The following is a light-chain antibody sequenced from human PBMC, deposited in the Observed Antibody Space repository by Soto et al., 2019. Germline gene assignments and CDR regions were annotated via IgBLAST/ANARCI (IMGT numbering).Light chain of an antibody. V-gene: IGKV3-15*01. J-gene: IGKJ5*01. CDR1: QSVNDN. Sequence: EIVRTQSPATLSVSPGERATLSCRASQSVNDNLAWYQQKPGQAPRLLIYGASTRATGIPARFSGSGSGTEFTLTINSLQSEDFAVYYCQQYNNWPITFGQGTRLEIK. CDR2: GAS. CDR3: QQYNNWPIT.